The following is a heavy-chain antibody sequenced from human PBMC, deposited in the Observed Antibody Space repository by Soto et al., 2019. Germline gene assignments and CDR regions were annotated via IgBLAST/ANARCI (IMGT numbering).Heavy chain of an antibody. CDR3: ARLVGGSYYGMDV. CDR1: GGSISSSNW. CDR2: IYHSGST. D-gene: IGHD3-10*01. Sequence: QVQLQESGPGLVKPSGTLSLTCAVSGGSISSSNWWSWVRQPPGKGLEWIGEIYHSGSTNYNPSLXXRXXISVDKSMNPFSLKLSSVTAADTAVYYCARLVGGSYYGMDVWGQGTTVTVSS. V-gene: IGHV4-4*02. J-gene: IGHJ6*02.